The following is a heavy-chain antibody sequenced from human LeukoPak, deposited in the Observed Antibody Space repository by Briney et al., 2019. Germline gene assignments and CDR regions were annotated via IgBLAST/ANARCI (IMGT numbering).Heavy chain of an antibody. CDR1: GYSISSGYY. J-gene: IGHJ4*02. CDR2: IYHSGST. V-gene: IGHV4-38-2*02. D-gene: IGHD2-2*01. CDR3: ARRGNRYCSSTSCQNAFDY. Sequence: SETLSLTCTVSGYSISSGYYWGWIRQPPGKGLEWIGSIYHSGSTYYNPSLKSRVTISVDTSKNQFSLKLSSVTAADTAVYYCARRGNRYCSSTSCQNAFDYWGQGTLVTVSS.